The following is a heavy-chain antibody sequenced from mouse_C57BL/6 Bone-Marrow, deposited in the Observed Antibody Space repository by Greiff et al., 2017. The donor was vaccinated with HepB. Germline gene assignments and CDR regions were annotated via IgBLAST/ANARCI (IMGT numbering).Heavy chain of an antibody. CDR1: GFTFSDYY. CDR3: ARVKPYYYGSSWYFDV. Sequence: EVQRVESEGGLVQPGSSMKLSCTASGFTFSDYYMAWVRQVPEKGLEWVANINYDGSSTYYLDSLKSRFIISRDNAKNILYLQMSSLKSEDTATYYCARVKPYYYGSSWYFDVWGTGTTVTVSS. CDR2: INYDGSST. V-gene: IGHV5-16*01. D-gene: IGHD1-1*01. J-gene: IGHJ1*03.